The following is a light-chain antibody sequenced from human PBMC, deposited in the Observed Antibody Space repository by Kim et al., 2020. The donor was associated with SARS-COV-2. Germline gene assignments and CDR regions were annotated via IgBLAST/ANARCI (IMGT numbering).Light chain of an antibody. V-gene: IGKV1-8*01. CDR3: QQYYNHPGT. CDR2: GAS. Sequence: AIRITQSPSSLSASTGDRVTITCRASQGISSYLAWYQQKPGKAPKLLIYGASTLQSGVPSRFSGSGSGTDFTLTISCLQSEDFATYYCQQYYNHPGTFGQGTKVDIK. CDR1: QGISSY. J-gene: IGKJ1*01.